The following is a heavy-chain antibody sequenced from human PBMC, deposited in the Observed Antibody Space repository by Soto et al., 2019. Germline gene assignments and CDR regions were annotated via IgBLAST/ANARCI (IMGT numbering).Heavy chain of an antibody. CDR1: GFTFSSYA. CDR3: AREPHRSSGYYYPFAY. J-gene: IGHJ4*02. CDR2: ISYDGSNK. Sequence: QVQLVASGGGVVQPGRSLRLSCAASGFTFSSYAMHWVRQAPGKGLEWVAVISYDGSNKYYAGSVKGRFTISRDNSTTTLYLQMNSLRAEDTAVYYCAREPHRSSGYYYPFAYWDQGTLVTVSS. V-gene: IGHV3-30-3*01. D-gene: IGHD3-22*01.